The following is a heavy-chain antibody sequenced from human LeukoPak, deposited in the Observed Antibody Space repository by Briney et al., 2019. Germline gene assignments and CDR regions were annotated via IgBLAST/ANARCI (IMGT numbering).Heavy chain of an antibody. CDR1: GFPFNSYS. Sequence: GALEPSFATSGFPFNSYSINWGRPAPRQGLEGGSSFISSTNYIYFSDSGEGRFTISKSNSKDSLELPIESLESRDTAVYYCGRAGPLYSSGWFFDYWGQGTLVTVSS. D-gene: IGHD6-19*01. V-gene: IGHV3-21*04. J-gene: IGHJ4*02. CDR3: GRAGPLYSSGWFFDY. CDR2: FISSTNYI.